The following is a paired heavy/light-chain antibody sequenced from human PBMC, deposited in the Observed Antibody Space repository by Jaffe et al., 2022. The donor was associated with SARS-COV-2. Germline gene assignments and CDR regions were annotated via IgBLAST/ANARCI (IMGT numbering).Heavy chain of an antibody. Sequence: QVQLVQSGAEVKKPGASVKVSCKASGNSFTGHYIHWVRQAPGQGLEWMGWINPHSGVTKYAQKFQGWITMTRDTSISTGYMELRRLRSDDTAVYYCARGAQPVALNGDYYDSSAYYDSWGQGTLVTVSS. CDR3: ARGAQPVALNGDYYDSSAYYDS. CDR2: INPHSGVT. D-gene: IGHD3-22*01. J-gene: IGHJ4*02. CDR1: GNSFTGHY. V-gene: IGHV1-2*04.
Light chain of an antibody. Sequence: SYELTQPPSVSVSPGQTASITCSGDKLEDRYVCWYHQRPGQSPVLVIYQDNKRPSGIPERFSGSNSGNTATLTISGTQAMDEADYYCQAWDSSTMIFGGGTKLTVL. CDR3: QAWDSSTMI. J-gene: IGLJ2*01. V-gene: IGLV3-1*01. CDR2: QDN. CDR1: KLEDRY.